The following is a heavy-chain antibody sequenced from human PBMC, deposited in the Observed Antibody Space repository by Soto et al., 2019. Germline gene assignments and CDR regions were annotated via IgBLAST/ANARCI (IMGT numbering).Heavy chain of an antibody. Sequence: ASVKVSCKASGYSFTNYGITWVRQAPGQGFEWMGWISAYNGNTKYAQKLQGRVTMTTDASTSTAYLELRSLTSDDTAVYYCARDRGVPPPVAGNTHYYYYMDVWGKVTTVTVSS. CDR3: ARDRGVPPPVAGNTHYYYYMDV. J-gene: IGHJ6*03. V-gene: IGHV1-18*01. CDR1: GYSFTNYG. CDR2: ISAYNGNT. D-gene: IGHD6-19*01.